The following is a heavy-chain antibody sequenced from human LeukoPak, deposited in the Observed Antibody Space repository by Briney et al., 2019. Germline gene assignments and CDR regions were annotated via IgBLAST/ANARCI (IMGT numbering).Heavy chain of an antibody. Sequence: GGSLRLSCTMSRFTLTNYGIQWVRQAPGKGLEWVALLAHDGIIKYFGASVMGRFTVSRDTSKNTVYLQMNTLRLEDTAVYYCAKDVRAEGHRYFDYWGQGTLVTVSS. J-gene: IGHJ4*02. D-gene: IGHD3-10*02. CDR1: RFTLTNYG. CDR2: LAHDGIIK. V-gene: IGHV3-30*02. CDR3: AKDVRAEGHRYFDY.